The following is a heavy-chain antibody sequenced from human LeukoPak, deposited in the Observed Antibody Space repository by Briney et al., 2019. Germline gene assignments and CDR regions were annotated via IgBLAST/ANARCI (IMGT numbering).Heavy chain of an antibody. V-gene: IGHV1-2*02. Sequence: ASVNVSCKASGYTFTGYYMHWVRQAPGQGREWMGWINPNSGGTNYAQKFQGRVTMTRDTSISTAYMELSRLRSDDTAVYYCARDQESDGSDYWGQGTLVTVSS. J-gene: IGHJ4*02. CDR1: GYTFTGYY. CDR2: INPNSGGT. D-gene: IGHD5-24*01. CDR3: ARDQESDGSDY.